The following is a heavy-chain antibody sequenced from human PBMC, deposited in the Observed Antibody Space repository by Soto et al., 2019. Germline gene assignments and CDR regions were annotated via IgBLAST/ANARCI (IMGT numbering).Heavy chain of an antibody. CDR1: GFTFSSYA. CDR3: ASLKVVTRPPTGY. Sequence: GSLRLSCAASGFTFSSYAMHWVRQAPGKGLEWVAVISYGGSNKYYADSVKGRFTISRDNSKNTLYLQMNSLRAEDTAVYYCASLKVVTRPPTGYWGQGTLVTVSS. V-gene: IGHV3-30-3*01. J-gene: IGHJ4*02. CDR2: ISYGGSNK. D-gene: IGHD2-15*01.